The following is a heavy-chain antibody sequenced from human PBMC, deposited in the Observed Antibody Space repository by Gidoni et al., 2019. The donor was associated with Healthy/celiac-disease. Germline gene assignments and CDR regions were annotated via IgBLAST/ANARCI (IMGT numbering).Heavy chain of an antibody. CDR1: GFTFSRYA. CDR2: ISGSGGST. V-gene: IGHV3-23*01. Sequence: EVQLLESGGGLVQPGGSLRLSCAASGFTFSRYAMSWVRQAPGKGLEWVSAISGSGGSTYYADSVKGRFTISRDNSKNTLYLQMNSLRAEDTAVYYCAKDLNVPRVIITRGGFDYWGQGTLVTVSS. D-gene: IGHD3-10*02. J-gene: IGHJ4*02. CDR3: AKDLNVPRVIITRGGFDY.